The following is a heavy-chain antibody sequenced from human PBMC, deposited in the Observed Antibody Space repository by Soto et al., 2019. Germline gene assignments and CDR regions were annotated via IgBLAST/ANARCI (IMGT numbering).Heavy chain of an antibody. J-gene: IGHJ6*02. V-gene: IGHV1-69*13. CDR1: GGTFSSYA. CDR3: AMITFGGARPYYYYGMDV. D-gene: IGHD3-16*01. CDR2: IIPIFGTA. Sequence: GASVKVSCKASGGTFSSYAISWVRQAPGQGLEWMGGIIPIFGTANYAQKFQGRVAITADESTSTAYMELSSLRSEDTAVYYCAMITFGGARPYYYYGMDVWGQGTTVTVSS.